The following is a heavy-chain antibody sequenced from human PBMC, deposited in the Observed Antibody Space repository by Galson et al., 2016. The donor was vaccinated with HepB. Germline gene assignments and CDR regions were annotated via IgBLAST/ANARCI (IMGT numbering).Heavy chain of an antibody. CDR1: GYIFTSYH. V-gene: IGHV1-46*01. Sequence: SVKVSCKASGYIFTSYHIDWVRQAPGQGLEWMGIVHPNDGSTNYAQRFQGRVIMTRDTSTNTVYMELTILTSEDTAVYYCARHRPNYGDHGDYWGQGTLVIVSS. CDR3: ARHRPNYGDHGDY. J-gene: IGHJ4*02. CDR2: VHPNDGST. D-gene: IGHD4-17*01.